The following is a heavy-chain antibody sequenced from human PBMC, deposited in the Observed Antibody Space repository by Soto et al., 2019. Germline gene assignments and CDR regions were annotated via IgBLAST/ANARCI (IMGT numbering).Heavy chain of an antibody. CDR1: GFTFSSYE. CDR2: ISSSVSTI. CDR3: ARDRGYSSSWADYYYYGMDV. Sequence: EVQLVESGGGLVQPGGSLRLSSAASGFTFSSYEMNWVRQAPGKGLEWVSYISSSVSTIYYADSVKGRFTISRDNAKNSLYLQMNSLRAEDTAVYYCARDRGYSSSWADYYYYGMDVWGQGTTVTVSS. D-gene: IGHD6-13*01. V-gene: IGHV3-48*03. J-gene: IGHJ6*02.